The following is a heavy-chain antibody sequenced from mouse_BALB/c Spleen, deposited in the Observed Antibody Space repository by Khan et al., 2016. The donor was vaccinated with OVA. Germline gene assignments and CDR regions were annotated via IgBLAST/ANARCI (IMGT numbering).Heavy chain of an antibody. CDR3: ARGYYGSPFAY. J-gene: IGHJ3*01. D-gene: IGHD2-1*01. Sequence: EVELVESGGGLVKPGGSLKLSCAASGFTFSDYYMYWVRQTPEKRLEWVATISDGCSYSYYPDSVKGRFTISRDEAKNKLYLQLSSLKSEDTAMYYGARGYYGSPFAYWGQGTLVTVSA. CDR2: ISDGCSYS. CDR1: GFTFSDYY. V-gene: IGHV5-4*02.